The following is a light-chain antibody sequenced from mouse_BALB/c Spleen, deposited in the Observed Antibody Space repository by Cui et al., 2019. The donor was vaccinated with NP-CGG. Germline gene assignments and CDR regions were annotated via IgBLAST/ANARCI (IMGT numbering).Light chain of an antibody. CDR3: ALWYSNHWV. J-gene: IGLJ1*01. CDR1: TGAVTTSNH. V-gene: IGLV1*01. CDR2: GTN. Sequence: QAVVTQESALTTSPGETVTLTCRSSTGAVTTSNHAKWVKEKPDHLFTGLIGGTNNRAPGVPARFSGSLIGDKAALTITGAQTEDEAIYFCALWYSNHWVFGGGTKLTVL.